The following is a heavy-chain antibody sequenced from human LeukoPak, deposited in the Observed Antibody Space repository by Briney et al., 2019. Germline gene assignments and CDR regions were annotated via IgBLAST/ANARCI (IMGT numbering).Heavy chain of an antibody. Sequence: PGGSLRLSCTASGFTFNNYAMSWVRQAPGKGLEWIGSIYYSGSTYYNPSLKSRVTISVDTSKNQFSLKLSSVTAADTAVYYCAREERFGVLPSRYYGMDVWGQGTTVTVSS. CDR2: IYYSGST. V-gene: IGHV4-39*07. CDR1: GFTFNNYA. CDR3: AREERFGVLPSRYYGMDV. J-gene: IGHJ6*02. D-gene: IGHD3-10*01.